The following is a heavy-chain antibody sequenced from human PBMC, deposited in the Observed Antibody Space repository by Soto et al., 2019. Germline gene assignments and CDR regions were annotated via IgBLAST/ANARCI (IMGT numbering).Heavy chain of an antibody. J-gene: IGHJ5*02. Sequence: QVQLLQSGAEVKEPGASVKVSCKTSGYTFNTYGINWVRQAPGQGLELMGWISAHDGKTTYAEKFQGRVTLTTDTSTSTAYMELRSLRSDDTAIYYCARDPHEFWTSYWFDPWGQGTPVTVSS. CDR1: GYTFNTYG. V-gene: IGHV1-18*01. CDR2: ISAHDGKT. D-gene: IGHD3-3*01. CDR3: ARDPHEFWTSYWFDP.